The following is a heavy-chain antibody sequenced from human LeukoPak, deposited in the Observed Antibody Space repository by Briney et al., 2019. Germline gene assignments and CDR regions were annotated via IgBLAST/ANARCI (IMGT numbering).Heavy chain of an antibody. D-gene: IGHD3-3*01. CDR2: IIPIFGTA. CDR3: ARTKHYSPNYDFWSGYPGTYYYYYMDV. CDR1: GGTFSSYA. Sequence: AVKVSCKASGGTFSSYAISWVRRAPGQGLEWMGGIIPIFGTANYAQKFQGRVTITADESTSTVYMELSSLRSEDTAVYYCARTKHYSPNYDFWSGYPGTYYYYYMDVWGKGTTVTVSS. J-gene: IGHJ6*03. V-gene: IGHV1-69*13.